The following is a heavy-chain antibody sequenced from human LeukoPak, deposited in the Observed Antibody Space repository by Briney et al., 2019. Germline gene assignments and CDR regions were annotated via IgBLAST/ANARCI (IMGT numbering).Heavy chain of an antibody. Sequence: GGSLRLSCAASGFTFSSYAMNWVRQAPGKGLEWISSISGSGDNTYYADSVKGRFTISRDNSKNTLYLQMNSLRAEDTTVYYCAELGITMIGGAWGKGTTVTISS. D-gene: IGHD3-10*02. J-gene: IGHJ6*04. CDR3: AELGITMIGGA. CDR2: ISGSGDNT. CDR1: GFTFSSYA. V-gene: IGHV3-23*01.